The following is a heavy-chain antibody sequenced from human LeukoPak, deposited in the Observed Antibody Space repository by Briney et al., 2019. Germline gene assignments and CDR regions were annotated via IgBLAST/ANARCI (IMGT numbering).Heavy chain of an antibody. CDR1: VYTHPRYG. J-gene: IGHJ6*02. CDR3: AKDPAYSSSWKYYYYYRMDV. D-gene: IGHD6-13*01. V-gene: IGHV1-18*01. Sequence: GASVKVSCKGSVYTHPRYGISWVRQAPGQRREWMGWISAYNGNTNYVQKLQGRATMNPDTSTHAAYMELRRLRADETAVYYCAKDPAYSSSWKYYYYYRMDVWGQGTTVTVSS. CDR2: ISAYNGNT.